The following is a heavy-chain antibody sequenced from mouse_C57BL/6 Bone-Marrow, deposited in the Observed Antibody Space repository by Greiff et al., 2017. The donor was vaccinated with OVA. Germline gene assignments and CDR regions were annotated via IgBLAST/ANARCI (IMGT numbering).Heavy chain of an antibody. CDR2: IYPGDGDT. J-gene: IGHJ2*01. D-gene: IGHD2-1*01. CDR1: GYAFSSYW. Sequence: VQLQESGAELVKPGASVKISCKASGYAFSSYWMNWVKQRPGKGLEWIGQIYPGDGDTNYNGKFKGKAKLTAVTSASTAYMELSSLTNEDSAVYYCTRNGNSFDYWGQGTTLTVSS. V-gene: IGHV1-80*01. CDR3: TRNGNSFDY.